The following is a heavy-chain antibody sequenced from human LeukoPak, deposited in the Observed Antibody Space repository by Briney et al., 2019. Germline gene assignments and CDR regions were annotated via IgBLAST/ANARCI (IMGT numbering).Heavy chain of an antibody. CDR1: GGSISNYY. Sequence: SETLSLTCTVSGGSISNYYWNWIRQPAGKGLEWIGRIYTSGSTNYNPSLKSRVTISVDTSKNQFSLKLSSVTAADTAVYYCARVRWLQGLYFDYWGQGTLVTVSS. CDR3: ARVRWLQGLYFDY. V-gene: IGHV4-4*07. CDR2: IYTSGST. J-gene: IGHJ4*02. D-gene: IGHD5-24*01.